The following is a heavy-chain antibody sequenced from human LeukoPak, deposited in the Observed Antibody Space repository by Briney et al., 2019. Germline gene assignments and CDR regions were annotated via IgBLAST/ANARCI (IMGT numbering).Heavy chain of an antibody. CDR1: GGSISSGDYY. CDR3: ARLDIVVVPAAISY. Sequence: PSQTLSLTCTVSGGSISSGDYYWSWIRQPPGKGLEWIGYIYYSGSTYHNPSLKSRVTISVDTSKNQFSLKLSSVTAADTAVYYCARLDIVVVPAAISYWGQGTLVTVSS. D-gene: IGHD2-2*03. CDR2: IYYSGST. V-gene: IGHV4-30-4*08. J-gene: IGHJ4*02.